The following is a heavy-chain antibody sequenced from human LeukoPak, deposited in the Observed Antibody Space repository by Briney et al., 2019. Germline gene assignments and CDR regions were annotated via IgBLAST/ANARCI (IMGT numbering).Heavy chain of an antibody. D-gene: IGHD2-2*01. CDR3: ARAGMGCSSTSCPNWFDP. CDR1: GGTFSSYA. Sequence: ASVKVSCKASGGTFSSYAISWVRQAPGQGLEWVGGIIPIFGTANYAQKFQGRVTITTDESTSTAYMELSSLRSEDTAVYYCARAGMGCSSTSCPNWFDPWGQGTLVTVSS. J-gene: IGHJ5*02. CDR2: IIPIFGTA. V-gene: IGHV1-69*05.